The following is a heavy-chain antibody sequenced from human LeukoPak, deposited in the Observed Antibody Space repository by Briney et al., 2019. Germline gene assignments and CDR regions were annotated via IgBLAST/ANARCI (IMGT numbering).Heavy chain of an antibody. V-gene: IGHV4-39*07. CDR2: IYHSGST. CDR1: GGSISSSSYY. Sequence: SETLSLTCTVSGGSISSSSYYWGWIRQPPGKGLEWIGSIYHSGSTYYNPSLKSRVTIAVETSKNQFSLKLSSVTAADKAVYYCARAVGGDGSGSLWGPGTLVTVSS. CDR3: ARAVGGDGSGSL. D-gene: IGHD3-10*01. J-gene: IGHJ4*02.